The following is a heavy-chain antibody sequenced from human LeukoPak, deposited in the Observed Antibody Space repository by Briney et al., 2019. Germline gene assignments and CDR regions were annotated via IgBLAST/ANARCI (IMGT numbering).Heavy chain of an antibody. CDR3: ARGIATRRYYYYYYMDV. CDR1: GGSFSGYY. Sequence: SETLSLTCAVYGGSFSGYYWSWIRQPPGKGLEWIGEINHSGSTNYNPSLKSRVTISVDTSKNQFSLKLSSVTAADTAVYYCARGIATRRYYYYYYMDVWGKGTTVTVSS. J-gene: IGHJ6*03. D-gene: IGHD1-26*01. V-gene: IGHV4-34*01. CDR2: INHSGST.